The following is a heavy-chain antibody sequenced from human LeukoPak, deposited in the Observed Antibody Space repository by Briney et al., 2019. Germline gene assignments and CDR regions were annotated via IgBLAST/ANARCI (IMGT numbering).Heavy chain of an antibody. CDR3: AGTDDPRYCCSTSCYTFDY. CDR2: INHSGST. J-gene: IGHJ4*02. CDR1: GGSFSGHY. D-gene: IGHD2-2*02. V-gene: IGHV4-34*01. Sequence: SETLSLTCAVYGGSFSGHYWSWIRQPPGKGLEWIGEINHSGSTNYNPSLKSRVTISVDTSKNQFSLKLSSVTAADTAVYYCAGTDDPRYCCSTSCYTFDYWGQETLVTASS.